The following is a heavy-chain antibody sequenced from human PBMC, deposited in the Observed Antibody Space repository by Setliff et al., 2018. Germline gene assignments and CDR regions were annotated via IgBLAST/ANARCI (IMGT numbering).Heavy chain of an antibody. CDR1: GLTVSNDF. J-gene: IGHJ5*01. CDR3: ARDRGGTNPWFDF. Sequence: GGSLRLSCVVSGLTVSNDFMGWVRQAPGKGLGWVSVIYNIGETRYADSVKGRFTISRDKSKNTLYLHLSSLRVEDTATYYCARDRGGTNPWFDFWGQGTQVTVSS. V-gene: IGHV3-53*01. CDR2: IYNIGET. D-gene: IGHD3-10*01.